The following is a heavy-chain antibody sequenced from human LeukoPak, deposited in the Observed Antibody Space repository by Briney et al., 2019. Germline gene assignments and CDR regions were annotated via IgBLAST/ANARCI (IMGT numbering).Heavy chain of an antibody. J-gene: IGHJ5*02. V-gene: IGHV4-38-2*01. D-gene: IGHD1-1*01. CDR2: IFQRGYS. CDR3: AGDKETTGNGRPIWFDP. CDR1: GYSISSGYY. Sequence: SETLSLTCAVSGYSISSGYYWGWIRQPPGEGLQWIGSIFQRGYSYYNPSLKSRVTISVDTSRNQFSLKLSSVTAADTAVYYCAGDKETTGNGRPIWFDPWGQGTLVTVSS.